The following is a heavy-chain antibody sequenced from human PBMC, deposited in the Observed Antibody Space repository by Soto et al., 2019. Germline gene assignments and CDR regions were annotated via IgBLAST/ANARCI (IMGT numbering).Heavy chain of an antibody. CDR2: IYYSGST. CDR3: ARTRGSGNYFFDY. D-gene: IGHD3-10*01. J-gene: IGHJ4*02. V-gene: IGHV4-31*03. CDR1: GGSIISGNYY. Sequence: QVQLQGSGPGLVKPSQTLSLTCTVSGGSIISGNYYWSWIRQHPGKGLEWIGYIYYSGSTYYNPSLRSRVTISVDTSKHQFSPKLTSVTAADTAVYYCARTRGSGNYFFDYWGQGTLVTVST.